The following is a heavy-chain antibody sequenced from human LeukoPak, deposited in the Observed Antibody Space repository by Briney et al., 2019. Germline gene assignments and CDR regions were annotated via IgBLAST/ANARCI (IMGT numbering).Heavy chain of an antibody. CDR3: ARTTYSSSWVDL. CDR2: INPNSGGT. J-gene: IGHJ3*01. Sequence: ASVKVSCKVSGYTLTELSMHWVRQAPGQGLEWMGWINPNSGGTNYAQKFQGRVTMTRDTSISTAYMELSRLRSDDTAVYYCARTTYSSSWVDLWGQGTMVTVSS. D-gene: IGHD6-13*01. V-gene: IGHV1-2*02. CDR1: GYTLTELS.